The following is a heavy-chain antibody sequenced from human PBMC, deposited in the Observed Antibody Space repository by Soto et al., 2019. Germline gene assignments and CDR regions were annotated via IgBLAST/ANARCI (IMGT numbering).Heavy chain of an antibody. CDR1: GYTFTRHY. CDR2: INPSGGST. D-gene: IGHD2-15*01. V-gene: IGHV1-46*03. CDR3: ARDFVEVPSAHYYFDY. J-gene: IGHJ4*02. Sequence: ASVKVSCKASGYTFTRHYMHWVRRAPGHGLEWMGIINPSGGSTSYSQKFQGRITMTRDTSTSTVYVELSSLRSEDTAVDYCARDFVEVPSAHYYFDYLGQGALVTVSS.